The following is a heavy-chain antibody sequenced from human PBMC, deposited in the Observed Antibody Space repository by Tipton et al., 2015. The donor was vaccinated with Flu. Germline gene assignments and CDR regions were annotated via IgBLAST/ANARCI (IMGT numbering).Heavy chain of an antibody. V-gene: IGHV4-38-2*02. CDR2: ICPGSP. D-gene: IGHD1-14*01. CDR3: AGARTPYYYYAVDV. Sequence: TLSLTCSVSGGSVGSPDCWGWVRRPPGKGLEWIGNICPGSPYYNPSLKSRLTIAVDSSKNQFSLKLTSVTAADTAVYYCAGARTPYYYYAVDVWGQGTTVTVSS. CDR1: GGSVGSPDC. J-gene: IGHJ6*02.